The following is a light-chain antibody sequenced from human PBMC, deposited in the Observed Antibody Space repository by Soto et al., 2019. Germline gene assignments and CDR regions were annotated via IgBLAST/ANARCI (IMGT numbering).Light chain of an antibody. CDR2: GAS. J-gene: IGKJ1*01. V-gene: IGKV1-5*01. Sequence: DIQMTQSPSTLSASVGDRVTITCRASQTIDSWLAWYRQKPGKAPKLLIYGASSLESGVPSRFSGSGSETEFTLTISSLQPDDFATYYCQQYDSYWTFGQGTKVDIK. CDR3: QQYDSYWT. CDR1: QTIDSW.